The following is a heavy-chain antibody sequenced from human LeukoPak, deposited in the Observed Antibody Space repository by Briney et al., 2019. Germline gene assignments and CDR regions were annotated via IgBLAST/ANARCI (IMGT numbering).Heavy chain of an antibody. J-gene: IGHJ4*02. CDR2: IYYSGST. CDR1: GGSISSYY. CDR3: ARLLYSSSWYWDYFDY. D-gene: IGHD6-13*01. V-gene: IGHV4-59*08. Sequence: PSETLSLTCTVSGGSISSYYWSWIRQTPGKGLEWIGDIYYSGSTNYNPSLKSRVTISVDTSKNQFSLKLSSVTAADTAVYYCARLLYSSSWYWDYFDYWGQGTLVTVSS.